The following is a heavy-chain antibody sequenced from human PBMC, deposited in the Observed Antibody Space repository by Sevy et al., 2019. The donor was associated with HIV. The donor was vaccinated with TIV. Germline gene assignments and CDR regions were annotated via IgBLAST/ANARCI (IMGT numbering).Heavy chain of an antibody. J-gene: IGHJ5*02. CDR1: GFTLSNYE. CDR3: ARGPGYYDSGSWLDP. V-gene: IGHV3-48*03. CDR2: ITRSGTTM. Sequence: GGSLRLSCAASGFTLSNYEMNWVRQAPGKGLEWVASITRSGTTMNYAGSVKGRFTISRETPNSVYLQMNSLRGDDTGVYFCARGPGYYDSGSWLDPWGQGTLVTVSS. D-gene: IGHD3-16*01.